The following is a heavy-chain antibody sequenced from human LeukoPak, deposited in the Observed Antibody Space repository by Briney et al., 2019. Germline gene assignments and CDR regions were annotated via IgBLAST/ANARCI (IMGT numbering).Heavy chain of an antibody. V-gene: IGHV3-11*03. CDR3: ARSTTYYDSSGNDY. Sequence: KSGGSLRLSCAASGFTFNDYYMSWIRQAPGKGLEWVSYISSSSSYTNYADSVKGRFTISRDNAKNSLYLQMNSLRAEDTAVYYCARSTTYYDSSGNDYWGQGTLVTVSS. J-gene: IGHJ4*02. D-gene: IGHD3-22*01. CDR1: GFTFNDYY. CDR2: ISSSSSYT.